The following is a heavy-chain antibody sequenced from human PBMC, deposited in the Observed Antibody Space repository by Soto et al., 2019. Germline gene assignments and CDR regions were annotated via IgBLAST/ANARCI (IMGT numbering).Heavy chain of an antibody. CDR2: IYYSGST. CDR3: ARKKYYFDY. Sequence: SETLSLTCTVSGGSISSSSYYWGWIRQPPGKGLEWIGSIYYSGSTYYNPSLKSRVTISVDTSKDQFSLKLSSVTAADTAVYYCARKKYYFDYWGQGTLVTVSS. J-gene: IGHJ4*02. CDR1: GGSISSSSYY. V-gene: IGHV4-39*01.